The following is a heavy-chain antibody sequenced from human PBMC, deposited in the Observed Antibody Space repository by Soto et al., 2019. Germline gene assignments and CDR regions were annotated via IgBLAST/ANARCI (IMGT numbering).Heavy chain of an antibody. CDR2: LRYSGST. Sequence: SQTLSPSCPVSVGSSTSIRFLWSWILQTPGEGLEWIASLRYSGSTSHNPSLKSRVTISVDTSKNQCSLHLNYVAAADTAVYFCAASDGYWAPSWGQGTPVTLSS. V-gene: IGHV4-61*01. CDR1: VGSSTSIRFL. D-gene: IGHD3-22*01. J-gene: IGHJ5*02. CDR3: AASDGYWAPS.